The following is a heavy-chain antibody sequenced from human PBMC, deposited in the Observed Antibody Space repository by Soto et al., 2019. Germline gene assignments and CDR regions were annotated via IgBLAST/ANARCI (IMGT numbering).Heavy chain of an antibody. D-gene: IGHD6-13*01. Sequence: GSLRLSCAASGFTVSSNYMSWVRQAPGKGLEWVSVIYSGGSTYYADSVKGRFTISRDNSKNTLYLQMNSLRAEDTAVYYCARDSGSSAYSSYYYMDVWVKGTTVTVSS. CDR3: ARDSGSSAYSSYYYMDV. J-gene: IGHJ6*03. V-gene: IGHV3-66*01. CDR1: GFTVSSNY. CDR2: IYSGGST.